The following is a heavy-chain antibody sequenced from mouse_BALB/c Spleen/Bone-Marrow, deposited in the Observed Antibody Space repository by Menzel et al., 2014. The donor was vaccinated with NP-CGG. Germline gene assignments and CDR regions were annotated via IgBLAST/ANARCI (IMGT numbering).Heavy chain of an antibody. CDR1: GFTFSSDS. CDR3: ARHGLYYGSSSFAN. Sequence: VKLMESGGGLVQPGGSLKLSCAASGFTFSSDSMSWVRHTPEKRLEWVAYISNGGGSTCYPDTVKGRFTISRDNAKNTLYLQMSTLKSEDTAMYFCARHGLYYGSSSFANWGQGTLVTVSA. V-gene: IGHV5-12-2*01. J-gene: IGHJ3*01. CDR2: ISNGGGST. D-gene: IGHD1-1*01.